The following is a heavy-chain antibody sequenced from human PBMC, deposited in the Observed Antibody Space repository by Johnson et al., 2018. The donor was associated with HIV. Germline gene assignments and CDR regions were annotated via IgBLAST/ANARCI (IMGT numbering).Heavy chain of an antibody. Sequence: EVQLVESGGGLVQPGGSLRLSCAASGFTFSDHYMDWVRQAPGKGLEWVGRTRNKANSYTTEYAASVKGRFTIPRDNSKNTLYLQMNSLRAEDTAVYYCAKTRGYSYAYMRHDAFDIWGQGTMVTVSS. V-gene: IGHV3-72*01. D-gene: IGHD5-18*01. CDR2: TRNKANSYTT. CDR1: GFTFSDHY. CDR3: AKTRGYSYAYMRHDAFDI. J-gene: IGHJ3*02.